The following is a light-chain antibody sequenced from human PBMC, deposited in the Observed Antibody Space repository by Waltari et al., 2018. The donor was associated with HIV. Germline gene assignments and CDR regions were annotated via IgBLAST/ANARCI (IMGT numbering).Light chain of an antibody. CDR1: QNVSSY. V-gene: IGKV3-11*01. Sequence: ENVLTQSPATLYLSPGERAPLSCRASQNVSSYLAWYQQKPGQAPRLLIYGASNRATGIPARFSGSGSGTDFTLTINSLEPEDFAVYYCQQRSNWPPRYSFGQGTKLEIK. CDR2: GAS. J-gene: IGKJ2*03. CDR3: QQRSNWPPRYS.